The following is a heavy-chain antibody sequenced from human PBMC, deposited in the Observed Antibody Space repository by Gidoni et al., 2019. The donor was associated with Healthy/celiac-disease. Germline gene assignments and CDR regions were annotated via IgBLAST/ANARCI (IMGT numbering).Heavy chain of an antibody. D-gene: IGHD6-19*01. J-gene: IGHJ4*02. CDR3: ARECIAVAGIDCY. Sequence: EVQLVASGGGLVKPGGSLRLSCAASGFTFSSYSMNWVRQAPGKGLEWFSSISSSSSYIYYADSVKGRFTISRDNAKNSLYLQMNSLRAEDTAVYYCARECIAVAGIDCYWGQGTLVTVSS. V-gene: IGHV3-21*01. CDR1: GFTFSSYS. CDR2: ISSSSSYI.